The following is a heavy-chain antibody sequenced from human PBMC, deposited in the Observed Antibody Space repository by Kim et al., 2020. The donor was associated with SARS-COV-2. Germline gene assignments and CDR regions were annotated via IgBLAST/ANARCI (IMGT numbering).Heavy chain of an antibody. D-gene: IGHD3-9*01. CDR2: LSYGGSA. CDR3: ARARTYDLFSYYYIDV. J-gene: IGHJ6*03. Sequence: SETLSLTCTVSGASINSYYWTWIRQPPEKGLEWIGYLSYGGSASYNSSLKSRVTISGDTSGSQFSLRLSSVTAADTAIYYCARARTYDLFSYYYIDVWGPGTTVTVSS. CDR1: GASINSYY. V-gene: IGHV4-59*01.